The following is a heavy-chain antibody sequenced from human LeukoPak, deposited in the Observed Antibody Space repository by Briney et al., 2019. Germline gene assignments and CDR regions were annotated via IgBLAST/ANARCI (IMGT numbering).Heavy chain of an antibody. CDR1: GYSISSGYY. D-gene: IGHD3-22*01. J-gene: IGHJ4*02. CDR2: MYHSGST. V-gene: IGHV4-38-2*02. Sequence: SETLSLTCTVSGYSISSGYYWGWIRQPPGKGLEWIGSMYHSGSTYDNPSLQSRVTISVDTAKNQFSLRLSSVTAADTAVYYCARVTGYMIEDYFDYWGQGTLVTVSS. CDR3: ARVTGYMIEDYFDY.